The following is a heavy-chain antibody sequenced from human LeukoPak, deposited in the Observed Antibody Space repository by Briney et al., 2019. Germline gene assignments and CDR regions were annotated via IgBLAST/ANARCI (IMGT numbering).Heavy chain of an antibody. Sequence: ASVKISCKASGYTFTSYAMNWVRQAPGQGLEWMGWINTNTGNPTYAQGFTGRFVFSLDTSVSTAYLQISSLKAEDTAVYYCAKEYSSSPYYFDYWGQGTLVTVSS. CDR1: GYTFTSYA. CDR2: INTNTGNP. D-gene: IGHD6-6*01. J-gene: IGHJ4*02. CDR3: AKEYSSSPYYFDY. V-gene: IGHV7-4-1*02.